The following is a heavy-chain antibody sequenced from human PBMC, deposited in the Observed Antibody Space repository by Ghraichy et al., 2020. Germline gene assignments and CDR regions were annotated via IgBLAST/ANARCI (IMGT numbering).Heavy chain of an antibody. CDR1: GYTFTNYA. V-gene: IGHV1-3*01. Sequence: SVKVSCKASGYTFTNYAMHWVRQAPGQRLEWMGWINAGNGYTKYSQKFQGRVTITRDTSASTAYMELSSLRSEDTAVYYCARVGGAYYYDSSGLYDIEYWGQGTLVTVSS. CDR2: INAGNGYT. D-gene: IGHD3-22*01. CDR3: ARVGGAYYYDSSGLYDIEY. J-gene: IGHJ4*02.